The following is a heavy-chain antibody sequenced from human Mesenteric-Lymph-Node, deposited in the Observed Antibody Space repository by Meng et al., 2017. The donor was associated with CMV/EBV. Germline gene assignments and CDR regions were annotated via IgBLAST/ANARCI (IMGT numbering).Heavy chain of an antibody. J-gene: IGHJ6*02. CDR1: GFSISPYA. Sequence: GESLKISCAASGFSISPYAMQWVRQAPGKGLEWVANIKEDGSQKYYVDSVKGRFTISRDNAKNSLYLQMNSLRAEDTAVYYCARGSAAPDVWGQGTTVTVSS. D-gene: IGHD6-13*01. CDR2: IKEDGSQK. CDR3: ARGSAAPDV. V-gene: IGHV3-7*01.